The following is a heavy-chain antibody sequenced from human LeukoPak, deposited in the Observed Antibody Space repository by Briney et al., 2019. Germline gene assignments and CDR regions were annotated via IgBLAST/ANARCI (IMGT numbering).Heavy chain of an antibody. J-gene: IGHJ4*02. V-gene: IGHV3-15*01. CDR2: IQTKSDGATV. CDR1: GFTFNTAW. Sequence: GGSLRLSCAASGFTFNTAWMGWVRQLPGKGLEWVGRIQTKSDGATVSYPIPVKGRVTISRDDSKNTVSLQIDDVRTEDTAVYYCTVLSGWYFDSWGQGTQVTVSP. CDR3: TVLSGWYFDS. D-gene: IGHD6-19*01.